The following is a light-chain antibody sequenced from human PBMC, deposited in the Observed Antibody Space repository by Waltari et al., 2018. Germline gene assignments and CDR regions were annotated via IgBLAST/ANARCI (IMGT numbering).Light chain of an antibody. CDR2: DAS. J-gene: IGKJ1*01. CDR1: PSISKY. V-gene: IGKV3-20*01. Sequence: EIMLTQSPGTLSLSPGERATLSCRASPSISKYLAWYQQKPDQAPRLLIYDASIRATGIPDRFSGSGYGTDFSLTISRLEPEDYAVYYCQKYGSLPATFGRGTKVEIK. CDR3: QKYGSLPAT.